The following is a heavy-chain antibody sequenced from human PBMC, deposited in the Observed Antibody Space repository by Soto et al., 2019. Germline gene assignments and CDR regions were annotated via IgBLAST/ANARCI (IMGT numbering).Heavy chain of an antibody. CDR1: GFTFSNAW. J-gene: IGHJ5*02. Sequence: EVQLVESGGGLVKPGGSLRLSCAASGFTFSNAWMSWVRQAPGKGLEWVGRIKSKTDGGTTDYAAPVKGRFTISRDDSKNTLYLQMNSLKTEDTAVYYCPTWGLAVVVVAAAPHNWFDPWGRGTLVTVSS. V-gene: IGHV3-15*01. CDR2: IKSKTDGGTT. D-gene: IGHD2-15*01. CDR3: PTWGLAVVVVAAAPHNWFDP.